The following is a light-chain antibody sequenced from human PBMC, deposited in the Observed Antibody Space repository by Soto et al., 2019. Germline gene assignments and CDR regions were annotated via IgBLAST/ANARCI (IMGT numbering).Light chain of an antibody. Sequence: QSVLTQPPSVSAAPGQTVSISCSGSSSNVGKNFVSWYQHVPGKAPKLLIYDNQKRPSGIPDRFSASKSGTLATLDITGLQTGDEADYYCGTWDSSLTIGVIFGGGTKLTV. CDR2: DNQ. V-gene: IGLV1-51*01. CDR1: SSNVGKNF. CDR3: GTWDSSLTIGVI. J-gene: IGLJ2*01.